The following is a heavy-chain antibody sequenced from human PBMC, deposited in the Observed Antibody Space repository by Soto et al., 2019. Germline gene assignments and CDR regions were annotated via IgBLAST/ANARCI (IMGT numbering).Heavy chain of an antibody. D-gene: IGHD1-26*01. Sequence: QVQLVESGGSVVQPGKSLRLSCAASGFSFSNYAMHWVRQAPGKGLAWVAVIWYDGSNKYYADSVKGRFTISKDNSQTTVYLQMNSLRAEDTAVYYCTRDPYGGSRYYFDSWGQGTLVTVSS. CDR1: GFSFSNYA. CDR3: TRDPYGGSRYYFDS. J-gene: IGHJ4*02. V-gene: IGHV3-33*01. CDR2: IWYDGSNK.